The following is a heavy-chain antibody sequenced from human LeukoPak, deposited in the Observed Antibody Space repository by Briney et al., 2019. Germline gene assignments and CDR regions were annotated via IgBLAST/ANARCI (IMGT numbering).Heavy chain of an antibody. CDR1: GGTFSSYA. Sequence: SVKVSCKASGGTFSSYAISWVRQAPGQGLEWMGGIIPIFGTANYAQKFQGRVTITADESTSTAYMELSSLRSEDTAVYYCAREGRCSSTSCYSEGDDWFDPWGQGTLVTVSS. J-gene: IGHJ5*02. CDR3: AREGRCSSTSCYSEGDDWFDP. V-gene: IGHV1-69*01. CDR2: IIPIFGTA. D-gene: IGHD2-2*01.